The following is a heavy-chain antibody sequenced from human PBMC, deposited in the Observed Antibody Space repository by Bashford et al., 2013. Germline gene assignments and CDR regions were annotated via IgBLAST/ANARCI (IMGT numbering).Heavy chain of an antibody. J-gene: IGHJ4*02. D-gene: IGHD6-19*01. V-gene: IGHV1-3*01. Sequence: WVRQAPGQRLEWMGWINAANGNTLYSQKFQGRVTITRDTSASTAYMEVSSLRSEDTAVYYCARGPWGVAVPGSLSQFDYWGQGTQVTVSS. CDR2: INAANGNT. CDR3: ARGPWGVAVPGSLSQFDY.